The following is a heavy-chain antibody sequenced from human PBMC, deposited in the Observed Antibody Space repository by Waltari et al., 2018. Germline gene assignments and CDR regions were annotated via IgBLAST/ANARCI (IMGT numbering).Heavy chain of an antibody. CDR3: AHRPGAYYDSSGYSTVDAFDI. CDR1: GFSLSTSGVG. Sequence: QITLKESGPTLVKPTQTLTLTCTFSGFSLSTSGVGVGWIRQPPGKALEWLALIYWNDDKRYSPSLKSRLTNTKDTSKNQVVLTMTNMDPVDTATYYCAHRPGAYYDSSGYSTVDAFDIWGQGTMVTVSS. J-gene: IGHJ3*02. D-gene: IGHD3-22*01. V-gene: IGHV2-5*01. CDR2: IYWNDDK.